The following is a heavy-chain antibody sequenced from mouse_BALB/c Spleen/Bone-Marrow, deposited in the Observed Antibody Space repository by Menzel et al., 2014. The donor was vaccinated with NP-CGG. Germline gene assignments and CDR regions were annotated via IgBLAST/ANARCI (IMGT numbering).Heavy chain of an antibody. V-gene: IGHV3-2*02. D-gene: IGHD3-1*01. J-gene: IGHJ2*01. CDR1: GYSITSDYA. CDR2: INYSGIT. Sequence: VQLQQSGPGLVKPSQSLSLTCTVTGYSITSDYAWNWIRQFPGNKLEWMGCINYSGITYYNPSLKSRISITRDTSKNQFFLQLNSVTTEDTATYYCARSRAVYSDYWGQGTTLTVSS. CDR3: ARSRAVYSDY.